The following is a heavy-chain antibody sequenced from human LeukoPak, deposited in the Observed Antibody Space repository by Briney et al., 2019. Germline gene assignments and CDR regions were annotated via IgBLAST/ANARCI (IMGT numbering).Heavy chain of an antibody. CDR2: IYYSGST. J-gene: IGHJ4*02. D-gene: IGHD2-15*01. V-gene: IGHV4-39*07. Sequence: SETLSLTCTVPGGSISSSSYYWGWIRQPPGKGLEWIGSIYYSGSTYYNPSLKSRVTISVDTSTNQFSLKLSSVTAADTAVYYCARGGAYCSGGSCYSGGAYYFDYWGQGTLVTVSS. CDR3: ARGGAYCSGGSCYSGGAYYFDY. CDR1: GGSISSSSYY.